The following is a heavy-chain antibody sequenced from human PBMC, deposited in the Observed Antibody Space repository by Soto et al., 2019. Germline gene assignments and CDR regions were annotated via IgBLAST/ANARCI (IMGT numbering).Heavy chain of an antibody. D-gene: IGHD5-18*01. J-gene: IGHJ6*02. CDR1: GFTFRTYW. V-gene: IGHV3-7*05. Sequence: EVQLVESGGGLVQPGGSLRLSCGASGFTFRTYWLSWVRQVPGKGLEWVANINQDGSEKNYVDSVKGRFTISRDNAKNSVHLQMSSRRAEETGLYYCARDGSTSWYSYDYHGMDVWGQWTTVTVSS. CDR2: INQDGSEK. CDR3: ARDGSTSWYSYDYHGMDV.